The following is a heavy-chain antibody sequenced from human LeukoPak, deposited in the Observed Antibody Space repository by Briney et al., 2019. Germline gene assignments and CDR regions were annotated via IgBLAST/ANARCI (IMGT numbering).Heavy chain of an antibody. CDR1: GFTFSSYG. Sequence: GSLRLSCAASGFTFSSYGMSWVRQAPGKGLEWVSAISGSGGSTYYADSVKGRFTISRDNSKNTLYLQMNSLRAEDTAVYYCAKDSSSPYSSSWYYMSFDIWGQGTVVTVSS. V-gene: IGHV3-23*01. J-gene: IGHJ3*02. CDR3: AKDSSSPYSSSWYYMSFDI. CDR2: ISGSGGST. D-gene: IGHD6-13*01.